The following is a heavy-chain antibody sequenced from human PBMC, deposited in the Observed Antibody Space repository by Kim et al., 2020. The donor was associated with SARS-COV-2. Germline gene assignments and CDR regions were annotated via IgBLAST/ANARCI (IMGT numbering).Heavy chain of an antibody. J-gene: IGHJ4*02. V-gene: IGHV3-23*01. Sequence: GGSLRLSCAASGFTFSSYAMSWVRQAPGKGLEWVSAISGSGGSTYYADSVKGRFTISRDNSKNTLYLQMNSLRAEDTAVYYCAKDIGGYDSSGPEVDYWGQGTLVTVSS. CDR3: AKDIGGYDSSGPEVDY. D-gene: IGHD3-22*01. CDR2: ISGSGGST. CDR1: GFTFSSYA.